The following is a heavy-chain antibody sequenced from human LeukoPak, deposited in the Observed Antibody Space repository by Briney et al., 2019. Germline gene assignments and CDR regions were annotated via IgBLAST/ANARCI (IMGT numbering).Heavy chain of an antibody. Sequence: SSETLSLTCAVYGGSFSGYYWSWIRQPPGKGLEWIGEINHSGSTNYNPSLKSRVTISVDTSKNQFSLNLNSVTAADTAVYHCARLRLRFDSNGYSTSYEAFDIWGQGTVVTVSS. V-gene: IGHV4-34*01. CDR3: ARLRLRFDSNGYSTSYEAFDI. CDR2: INHSGST. D-gene: IGHD3-22*01. J-gene: IGHJ3*02. CDR1: GGSFSGYY.